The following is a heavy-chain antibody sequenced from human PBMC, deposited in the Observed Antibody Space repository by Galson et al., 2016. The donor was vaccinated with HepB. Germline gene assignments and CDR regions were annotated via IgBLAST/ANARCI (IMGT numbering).Heavy chain of an antibody. D-gene: IGHD1-7*01. CDR2: IYYTRTT. Sequence: TLSLTCTVSGGSISRGGFYWTWIRQHPGKGLEWIGYIYYTRTTSYNPSLKSRVTISLDTSKRQFSLNLRSVTAADTAVYYCARDEVTGTSDWFDPWGQGTLVIVSS. CDR3: ARDEVTGTSDWFDP. V-gene: IGHV4-31*03. J-gene: IGHJ5*02. CDR1: GGSISRGGFY.